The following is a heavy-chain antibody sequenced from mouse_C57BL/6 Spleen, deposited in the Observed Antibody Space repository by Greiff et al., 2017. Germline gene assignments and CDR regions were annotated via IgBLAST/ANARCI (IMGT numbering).Heavy chain of an antibody. Sequence: QVQLQQPGAELVRPGTSVKLSCKASGYTFPSSWLHWVKQRPGQGLSWIGVIDPSDSYTNSNQKFTGKPTLSVDTSSSTAYMQRSSLTSEDSSVYYCAAVATGYWGQGTTLTVSS. CDR2: IDPSDSYT. V-gene: IGHV1-59*01. CDR3: AAVATGY. CDR1: GYTFPSSW. J-gene: IGHJ2*01. D-gene: IGHD1-1*01.